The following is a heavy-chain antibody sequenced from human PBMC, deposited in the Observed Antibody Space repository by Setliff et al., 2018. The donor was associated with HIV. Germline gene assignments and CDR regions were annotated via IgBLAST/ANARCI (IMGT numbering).Heavy chain of an antibody. D-gene: IGHD3-22*01. V-gene: IGHV4-4*08. CDR1: GGSISTSNW. CDR3: ARETYYYDNPQYYYYYMDV. J-gene: IGHJ6*03. Sequence: PSETLSLTCTVSGGSISTSNWWGWIRQTPGKGLEWIGRIYTSGSTNYNPSLKSRVTISVDTSKNQFSLKLRSVTTADTAVYYCARETYYYDNPQYYYYYMDVWGKGTTVTVSS. CDR2: IYTSGST.